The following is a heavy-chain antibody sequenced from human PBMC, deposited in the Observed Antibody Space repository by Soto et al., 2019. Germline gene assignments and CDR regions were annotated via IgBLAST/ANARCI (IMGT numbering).Heavy chain of an antibody. D-gene: IGHD2-2*01. V-gene: IGHV3-23*01. Sequence: GVLRLSCAASGFTLGSYAMSWVRQAPGKGLEWVSHISGSGGNTMYADSVKGRFTISRDNSQNTLYLQMNSLRAEDTAVYYCAKYCTSTRCHIAFWGQGSLVTVSS. CDR1: GFTLGSYA. CDR2: ISGSGGNT. J-gene: IGHJ4*02. CDR3: AKYCTSTRCHIAF.